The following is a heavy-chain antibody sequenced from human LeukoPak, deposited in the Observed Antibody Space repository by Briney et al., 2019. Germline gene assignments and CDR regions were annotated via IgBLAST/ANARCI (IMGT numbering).Heavy chain of an antibody. J-gene: IGHJ6*04. CDR1: GFTFSSYE. V-gene: IGHV3-30*02. CDR3: AELGITMIGGV. CDR2: IRYDGSNK. Sequence: GGSLRLSCAASGFTFSSYEMNWVRQAPGKGLEWVAFIRYDGSNKYYADSVKGRFAISRDNAKNSLYLQMNSLRAEDTAVYYCAELGITMIGGVWGKGTTVTISS. D-gene: IGHD3-10*02.